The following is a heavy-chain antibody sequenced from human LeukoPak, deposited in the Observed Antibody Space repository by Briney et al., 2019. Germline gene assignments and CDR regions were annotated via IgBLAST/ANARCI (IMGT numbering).Heavy chain of an antibody. CDR3: ARGGGSSDS. V-gene: IGHV3-7*04. CDR2: IKHVGSEQ. J-gene: IGHJ4*02. Sequence: GRSLCLSCVASGFTFSNDSMGWVCQAPGEGREWVANIKHVGSEQYTVGSVKVRFTISRANAKNSLCLQMNSLRAETTAGYYCARGGGSSDSWGLGTLVTASS. CDR1: GFTFSNDS. D-gene: IGHD2-15*01.